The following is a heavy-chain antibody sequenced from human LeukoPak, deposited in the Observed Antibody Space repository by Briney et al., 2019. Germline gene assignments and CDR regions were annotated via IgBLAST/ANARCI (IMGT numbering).Heavy chain of an antibody. D-gene: IGHD3-3*01. CDR2: INPNSGGT. J-gene: IGHJ5*02. Sequence: ASVKASCKASGYTFTGYYMHWVRQAPGQGLEWMGWINPNSGGTNYAQKFPGRVTMTRDTSISTAYMELSRLRSDDTAVYYCARGDAIFGVVITRWCDPWGQGTLVTVSS. CDR1: GYTFTGYY. V-gene: IGHV1-2*02. CDR3: ARGDAIFGVVITRWCDP.